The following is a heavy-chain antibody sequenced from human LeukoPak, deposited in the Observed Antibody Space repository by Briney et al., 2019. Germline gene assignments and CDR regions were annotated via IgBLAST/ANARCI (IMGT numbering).Heavy chain of an antibody. CDR2: IYYSGST. D-gene: IGHD3-16*02. V-gene: IGHV4-59*12. CDR1: GGSISSYY. J-gene: IGHJ4*02. CDR3: ARASVWGSYRYPFDY. Sequence: SETLSLTCTVSGGSISSYYWSWIRQPPGKGLEWIGYIYYSGSTNYNPSLKSRVTISVDTSKNQFSLKLSSVTAADTAVYYCARASVWGSYRYPFDYWGQGTLVTVSS.